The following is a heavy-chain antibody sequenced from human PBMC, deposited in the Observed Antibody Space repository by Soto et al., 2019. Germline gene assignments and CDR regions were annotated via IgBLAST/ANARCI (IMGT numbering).Heavy chain of an antibody. Sequence: EVQLVESGGGLVQPGGSLRLSCAASGFTFSDHYMDWVRQAPGKGLEWVGRSRNKANSYSTEYAACVKGRFTISRDESKNSLYLQMNRLKTEDTAVYYCARFSGSYTRAPDYWGEGTLVTVSS. D-gene: IGHD1-26*01. CDR2: SRNKANSYST. CDR1: GFTFSDHY. J-gene: IGHJ4*02. CDR3: ARFSGSYTRAPDY. V-gene: IGHV3-72*01.